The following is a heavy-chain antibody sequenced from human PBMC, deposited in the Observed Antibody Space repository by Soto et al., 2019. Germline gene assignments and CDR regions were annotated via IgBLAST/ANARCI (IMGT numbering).Heavy chain of an antibody. J-gene: IGHJ4*02. CDR1: GFTFSSYD. Sequence: QVQLVEPGGGVVQPGRSLRLYCAASGFTFSSYDMHWVRQAPGKGLEWGAVVLYDGSSKYYADSVEGRFTISTDNSTSTKFPQKNSQTAGDAGVYYCARERNSRPTGGGLVWGQGTPVTVSS. CDR2: VLYDGSSK. CDR3: ARERNSRPTGGGLV. V-gene: IGHV3-33*01. D-gene: IGHD4-4*01.